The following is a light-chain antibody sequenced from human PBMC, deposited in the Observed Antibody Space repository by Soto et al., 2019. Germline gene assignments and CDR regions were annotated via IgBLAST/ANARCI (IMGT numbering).Light chain of an antibody. CDR2: GVI. V-gene: IGLV2-8*01. CDR1: SRNVGANNF. Sequence: QSVLTQPPSASGSPGQSVTIPSTETSRNVGANNFVSGYQQHPGKAPNPMIFGVIKRPSGVPDRFSGTKSGNTASLTVSGLQAEDEADYYCSSYAGSNNLVFGGGTKLTVL. J-gene: IGLJ2*01. CDR3: SSYAGSNNLV.